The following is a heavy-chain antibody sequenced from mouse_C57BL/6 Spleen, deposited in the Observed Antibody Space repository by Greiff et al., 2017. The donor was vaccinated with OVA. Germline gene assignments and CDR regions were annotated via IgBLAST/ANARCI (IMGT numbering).Heavy chain of an antibody. J-gene: IGHJ3*01. CDR1: GFTFSDYG. D-gene: IGHD1-1*01. CDR2: ISSGSSTI. CDR3: ARTYYYGSSLFAY. V-gene: IGHV5-17*01. Sequence: EVKLMESGGGLVKPGGSLKLSCAASGFTFSDYGMHWVRQAPEKGLEWVAYISSGSSTIYYADTVKGRFTISRDNAKNTLFLQMTSLRSEDTAMYYCARTYYYGSSLFAYWGQGTLVTVSA.